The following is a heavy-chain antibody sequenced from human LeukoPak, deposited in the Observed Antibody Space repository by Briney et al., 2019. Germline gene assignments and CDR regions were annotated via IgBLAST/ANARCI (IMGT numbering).Heavy chain of an antibody. V-gene: IGHV3-30-3*01. CDR1: GFTFSSYA. CDR3: VTEISSSDSAFDY. J-gene: IGHJ4*02. Sequence: GGSLRLSCAASGFTFSSYAMHWVRQAPGKGLEWVAVISYDGSNKYYADSVKGRFTISRDNSKNTLYLQMNSLRAEDTAVYYCVTEISSSDSAFDYWGRGTLVTVSS. D-gene: IGHD6-6*01. CDR2: ISYDGSNK.